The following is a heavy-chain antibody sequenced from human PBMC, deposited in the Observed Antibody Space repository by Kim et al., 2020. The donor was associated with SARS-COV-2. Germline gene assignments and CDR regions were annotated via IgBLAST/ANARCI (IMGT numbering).Heavy chain of an antibody. CDR3: ARDQQAVAGTWAFDI. J-gene: IGHJ3*02. CDR2: INWNGGST. Sequence: GGSLRLSCAASGFTFDDYGMSWVRQAPGKGLEWVSGINWNGGSTGYADSVKGRFTISRDNAKNSLYLQMNSLRAEDTALYHCARDQQAVAGTWAFDIWGQGTMVTVSS. D-gene: IGHD6-19*01. V-gene: IGHV3-20*01. CDR1: GFTFDDYG.